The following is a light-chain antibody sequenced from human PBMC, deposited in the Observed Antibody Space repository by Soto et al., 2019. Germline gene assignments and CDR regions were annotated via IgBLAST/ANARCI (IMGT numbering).Light chain of an antibody. CDR3: SSYTSSSTLEV. Sequence: QFVLTQPASVSGSPGQPITISCTGTSSDVGGYNYVSWYQQHPGKAPKLMIYDVSNRPSGVSNRFSGSKSGNTASLTISGLQAEDEADYYCSSYTSSSTLEVFGTGTKVTVL. V-gene: IGLV2-14*01. CDR2: DVS. CDR1: SSDVGGYNY. J-gene: IGLJ1*01.